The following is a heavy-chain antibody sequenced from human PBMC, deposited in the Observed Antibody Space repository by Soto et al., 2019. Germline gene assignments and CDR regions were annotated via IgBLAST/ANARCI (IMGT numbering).Heavy chain of an antibody. CDR1: GFAFSSYS. CDR2: ITSSGSII. CDR3: ARDGYDSSGYYSESAFDI. D-gene: IGHD3-22*01. V-gene: IGHV3-48*02. Sequence: DVQLVESGGALVQPGGSLRLSCAASGFAFSSYSFNWVRQAPGKGLEWVSYITSSGSIIYYADSVKGRFTISRDNAKNSLYLQMNSLRDEDTAVCYCARDGYDSSGYYSESAFDIWGQGTMVTVSS. J-gene: IGHJ3*02.